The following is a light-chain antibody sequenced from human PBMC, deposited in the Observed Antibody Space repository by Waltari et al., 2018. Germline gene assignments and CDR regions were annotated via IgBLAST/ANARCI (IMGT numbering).Light chain of an antibody. CDR3: SLYMGSGIWV. V-gene: IGLV8-61*01. CDR2: KGS. Sequence: QTVVTQEPSLSVSPGGTVTLTCALTSGSVSTTSYATWYQQTPGQPTRTLGYKGSSRSSGVPDRFSGSILWNKAALTITGAQADDESNDYCSLYMGSGIWVFGGGTKLTVL. CDR1: SGSVSTTSY. J-gene: IGLJ3*02.